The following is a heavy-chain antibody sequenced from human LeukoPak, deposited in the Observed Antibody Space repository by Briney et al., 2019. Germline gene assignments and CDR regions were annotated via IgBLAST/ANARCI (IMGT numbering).Heavy chain of an antibody. V-gene: IGHV3-30-3*02. Sequence: GGSLRLSCAASGFTFSGYPIHWVRQAPGKGLEWVAVISYDGSNKYYADSVKGRFTISRDNSKNTLYLQMNSLRAEDTAVYYCAKRRRDGYNYLDYWGQETLVTVSS. J-gene: IGHJ4*02. D-gene: IGHD5-24*01. CDR2: ISYDGSNK. CDR1: GFTFSGYP. CDR3: AKRRRDGYNYLDY.